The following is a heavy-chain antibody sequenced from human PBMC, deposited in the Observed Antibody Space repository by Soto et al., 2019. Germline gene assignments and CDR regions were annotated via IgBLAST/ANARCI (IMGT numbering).Heavy chain of an antibody. CDR2: LLRSGSSA. J-gene: IGHJ5*02. Sequence: LRLSCAASGFTFRNYSMTWARQAPGKGLEWVSSLLRSGSSAYYADSVRGRFTISSDTSANSLYLQMDNLRAEDTAIYYCAKDAISGDGIWLMDSWGQGTVVTVSS. V-gene: IGHV3-23*01. CDR3: AKDAISGDGIWLMDS. CDR1: GFTFRNYS. D-gene: IGHD4-17*01.